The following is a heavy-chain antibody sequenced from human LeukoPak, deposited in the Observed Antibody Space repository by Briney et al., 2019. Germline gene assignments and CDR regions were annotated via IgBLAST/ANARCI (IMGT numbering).Heavy chain of an antibody. D-gene: IGHD3-10*01. J-gene: IGHJ4*02. V-gene: IGHV4-59*01. CDR2: INYSGST. CDR1: GGSISGYY. Sequence: SETLSLTCTVSGGSISGYYWSWIRQPPGKGLEWIGYINYSGSTNYNPSLKSRVTISVDTSKNRFSLKLNSVTAADTAVYYCARGPFTYGSVTWGQGTLVTVSS. CDR3: ARGPFTYGSVT.